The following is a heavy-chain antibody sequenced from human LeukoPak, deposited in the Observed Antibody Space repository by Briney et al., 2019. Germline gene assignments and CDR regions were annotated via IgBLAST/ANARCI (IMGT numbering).Heavy chain of an antibody. J-gene: IGHJ4*02. CDR1: GFTFSSYA. V-gene: IGHV3-23*01. CDR2: ISASGVTT. CDR3: AKDLRYSNYVVNY. D-gene: IGHD4-11*01. Sequence: GGSLILSCAASGFTFSSYAMSWVRQAPGKGLEWVSAISASGVTTYYADSVKGRFTISRDNSKNTLYLQMNSLRAEDTAVYYCAKDLRYSNYVVNYWGQGTLVTVSS.